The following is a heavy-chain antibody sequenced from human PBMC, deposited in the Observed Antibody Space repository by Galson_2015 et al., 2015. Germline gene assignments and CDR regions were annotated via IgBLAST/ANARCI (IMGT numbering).Heavy chain of an antibody. V-gene: IGHV7-4-1*02. Sequence: SVKVSCKASGYTFTSYAMNWVRQAPGQGLEWMGWINTNTGNPTYAQGFTGRFVFSLDTSVSTAYLQISSLKAEDTAVYYCARDLGYYDFWSGSNPDAFDIWGQGTMVTVSS. CDR2: INTNTGNP. CDR1: GYTFTSYA. CDR3: ARDLGYYDFWSGSNPDAFDI. J-gene: IGHJ3*02. D-gene: IGHD3-3*01.